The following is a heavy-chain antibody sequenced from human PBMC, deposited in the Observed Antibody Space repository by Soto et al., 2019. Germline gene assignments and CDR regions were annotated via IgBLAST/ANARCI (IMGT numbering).Heavy chain of an antibody. CDR3: ARCGLDYGMDV. D-gene: IGHD2-21*01. V-gene: IGHV4-4*07. CDR1: GGSINSYY. CDR2: FYPSGKT. Sequence: QVQLQESGPRLVKPSETLSLTCTVSGGSINSYYWCWTRQPAGKGLEWIGRFYPSGKTNYNPSLKSRLTMSAYTSRNQFSVNLTSVTAADTAVYYCARCGLDYGMDVWGQGTTVTVSS. J-gene: IGHJ6*02.